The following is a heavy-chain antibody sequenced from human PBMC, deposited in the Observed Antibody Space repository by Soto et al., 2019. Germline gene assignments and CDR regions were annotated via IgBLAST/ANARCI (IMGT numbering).Heavy chain of an antibody. D-gene: IGHD3-3*01. V-gene: IGHV6-1*01. J-gene: IGHJ2*01. CDR2: TYYRSKWYN. CDR3: VRERGDMDCWITDHYPSWYFDL. Sequence: PSQTLSLTCVISGDSVSSNSAAWNWITQSPSRGLEWLGRTYYRSKWYNDYAVSVKSRITINPDKSKNQFSLQLNSVTPDDTAVYYCVRERGDMDCWITDHYPSWYFDLWGRGT. CDR1: GDSVSSNSAA.